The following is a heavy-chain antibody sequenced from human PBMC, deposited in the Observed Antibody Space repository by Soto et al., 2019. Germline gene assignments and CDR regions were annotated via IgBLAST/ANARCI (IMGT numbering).Heavy chain of an antibody. CDR2: ISFDETIK. V-gene: IGHV3-30-3*01. J-gene: IGHJ4*02. CDR3: VRDDWRELILFDL. Sequence: GGSLRLSCASSGFTFSSYAMHWVRQAPGWGLEWVAVISFDETIKYYADSVKGRFTISRDNSINTLFLLTDSLRPEDTAVYYCVRDDWRELILFDLWGQGTLVTVSS. D-gene: IGHD3-9*01. CDR1: GFTFSSYA.